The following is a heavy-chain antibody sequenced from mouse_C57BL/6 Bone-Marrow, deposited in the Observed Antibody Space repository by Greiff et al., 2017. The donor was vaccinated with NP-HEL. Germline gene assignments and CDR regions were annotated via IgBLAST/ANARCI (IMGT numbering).Heavy chain of an antibody. J-gene: IGHJ1*03. CDR1: GFTFSDYY. V-gene: IGHV5-16*01. CDR3: ARDALDYYGSSHWYFDV. D-gene: IGHD1-1*01. CDR2: INYDGSST. Sequence: EVKLVESEGGLVQPGSSMKLSCTASGFTFSDYYMAWVRQVPEKGLEWVANINYDGSSTYYLDSLKSRFIISRDNAKNILYLQMSSLKSEDTATYYCARDALDYYGSSHWYFDVWGTGTTVTVSS.